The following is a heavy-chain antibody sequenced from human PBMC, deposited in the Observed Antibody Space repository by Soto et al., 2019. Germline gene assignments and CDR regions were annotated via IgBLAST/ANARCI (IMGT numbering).Heavy chain of an antibody. CDR2: INWNSGSI. V-gene: IGHV3-9*01. CDR1: GFTFDDYA. Sequence: EEQLVESGEGLVQPGRSLRLSCAASGFTFDDYAMHWVRQAPGKGLEWVSGINWNSGSIGYADSVKGRFTISRDNAKTSLYLQMNSLRAEDTALYYCAKDRGSGSYAANYYYYGMDVWGQGTTVTVSS. J-gene: IGHJ6*02. CDR3: AKDRGSGSYAANYYYYGMDV. D-gene: IGHD3-10*01.